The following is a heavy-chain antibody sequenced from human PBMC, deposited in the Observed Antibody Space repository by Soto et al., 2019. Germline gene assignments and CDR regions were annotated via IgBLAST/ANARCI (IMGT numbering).Heavy chain of an antibody. CDR3: ARAGINWLDP. V-gene: IGHV1-46*01. J-gene: IGHJ5*02. Sequence: ASVKVSCKASGYVFTSFHMHWVRQAPGQGLEWMGVINPSGGRTEYAQRFQGRVTMTSDTSTSTVYMVLNTLRSEDTALYYCARAGINWLDPWGQGTLVTVSS. D-gene: IGHD6-13*01. CDR2: INPSGGRT. CDR1: GYVFTSFH.